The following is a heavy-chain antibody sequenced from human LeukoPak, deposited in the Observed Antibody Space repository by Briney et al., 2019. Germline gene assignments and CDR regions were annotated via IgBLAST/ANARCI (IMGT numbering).Heavy chain of an antibody. J-gene: IGHJ4*02. CDR2: INTNTGNP. V-gene: IGHV7-4-1*02. CDR1: GYTFTSYA. Sequence: ASVKVSCEASGYTFTSYAMNWVRQAPGQGLEWMGWINTNTGNPTYAQGFTGRFVFSLDTSVSTAYLQISSLKAEDTAVYYCAALLSGSQTDYYFDYWGQGTLVTVSS. D-gene: IGHD1-26*01. CDR3: AALLSGSQTDYYFDY.